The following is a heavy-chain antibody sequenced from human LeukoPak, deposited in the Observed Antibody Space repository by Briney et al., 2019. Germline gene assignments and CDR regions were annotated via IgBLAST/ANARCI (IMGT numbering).Heavy chain of an antibody. J-gene: IGHJ6*02. CDR2: ISSSSGYI. D-gene: IGHD6-19*01. V-gene: IGHV3-21*06. CDR1: GFTFSSYS. Sequence: GGSLRLSCAASGFTFSSYSMNWVRQAPGKGPEWASSISSSSGYIYYADSVKGRFTISKDNAKNSLYLQMNSLRAEDTAVYYCARVLSSGSYYGMDVWGQGTTVTVSS. CDR3: ARVLSSGSYYGMDV.